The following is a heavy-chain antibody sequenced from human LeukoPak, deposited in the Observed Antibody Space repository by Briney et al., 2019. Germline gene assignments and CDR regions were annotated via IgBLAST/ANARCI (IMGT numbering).Heavy chain of an antibody. V-gene: IGHV4-59*01. Sequence: SSETLSLTCTVSGGSISSYYWSWIRQPPGKGLEWIGYIYYSGSTNYNPSLKSRVTISVDTSKNQFSLKLSSVTAADTAVYYCARTPLEWLSLMDVWGKGTTVTVSS. CDR2: IYYSGST. CDR1: GGSISSYY. D-gene: IGHD3-3*01. CDR3: ARTPLEWLSLMDV. J-gene: IGHJ6*03.